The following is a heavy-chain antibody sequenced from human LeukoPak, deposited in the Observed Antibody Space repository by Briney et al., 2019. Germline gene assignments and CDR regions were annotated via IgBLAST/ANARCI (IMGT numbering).Heavy chain of an antibody. Sequence: PGGSLRLSCAASGFTFNNNGMNWVRQAPGKGLEWVSYISSSGSTIYYADSVKGRFTISRDNAKNSLYLQMNSLRAEDTAVYYCARDGSGSYYNWFDPWGQGTLVTVSS. CDR1: GFTFNNNG. J-gene: IGHJ5*02. CDR3: ARDGSGSYYNWFDP. V-gene: IGHV3-48*04. CDR2: ISSSGSTI. D-gene: IGHD3-10*01.